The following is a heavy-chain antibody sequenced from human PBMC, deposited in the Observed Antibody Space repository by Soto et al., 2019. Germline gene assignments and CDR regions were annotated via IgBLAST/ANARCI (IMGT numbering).Heavy chain of an antibody. CDR3: ARAPYYDFWSGPKTIRSYGMDV. Sequence: SETLSLTCAVYGGSFSGYYWSWIRQPPGKGLEWIGEINHSGSTNYNPSLKSRVTISVDTSKNQFSLKLSSVTAADTAVYYCARAPYYDFWSGPKTIRSYGMDVWGQGTTVTVSS. CDR2: INHSGST. CDR1: GGSFSGYY. J-gene: IGHJ6*02. D-gene: IGHD3-3*01. V-gene: IGHV4-34*01.